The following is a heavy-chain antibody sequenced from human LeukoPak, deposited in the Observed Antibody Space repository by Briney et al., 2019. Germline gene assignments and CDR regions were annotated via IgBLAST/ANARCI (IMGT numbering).Heavy chain of an antibody. CDR2: ISNDGSNK. CDR1: GFTFSNYG. J-gene: IGHJ4*02. CDR3: AKDRWVLRGRTNAGFDY. Sequence: GGSLRLSCAASGFTFSNYGMHWVRQAPGKGLEWAAVISNDGSNKYYADSVKGRFTISRDNSKNTLYLQMNSLRAEDTAVYYCAKDRWVLRGRTNAGFDYWGQGTLVTASS. V-gene: IGHV3-30*18. D-gene: IGHD3-16*01.